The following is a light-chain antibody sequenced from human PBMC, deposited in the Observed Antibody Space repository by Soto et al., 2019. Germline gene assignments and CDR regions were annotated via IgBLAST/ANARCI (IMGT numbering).Light chain of an antibody. J-gene: IGKJ5*01. V-gene: IGKV1-39*01. CDR2: AAS. CDR1: QNINSY. Sequence: QMTQSASSLSASFGERVTLPCRARQNINSYLNWYQQKPGKAPKLLIYAASSLQSGVPSRFSGSGSGTDFTLTVSSLKPEDFATYYCHQSYDIPTFGQGTRLEIK. CDR3: HQSYDIPT.